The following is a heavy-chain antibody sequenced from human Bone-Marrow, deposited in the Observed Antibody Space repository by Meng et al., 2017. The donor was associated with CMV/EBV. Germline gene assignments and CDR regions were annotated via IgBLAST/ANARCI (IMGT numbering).Heavy chain of an antibody. J-gene: IGHJ6*02. CDR1: GFNFSNAW. D-gene: IGHD2-2*01. CDR3: TTVHCSSTSCPRDYYYYGMDV. V-gene: IGHV3-15*01. CDR2: IKSKTDGGTT. Sequence: GGSLRLSCAASGFNFSNAWMSWVRQAPGKGLEWVGRIKSKTDGGTTDYAAPVKGRFTISRDDSKNTLYLQMNSLKTEDTAVYYCTTVHCSSTSCPRDYYYYGMDVWGQGTTVTVSS.